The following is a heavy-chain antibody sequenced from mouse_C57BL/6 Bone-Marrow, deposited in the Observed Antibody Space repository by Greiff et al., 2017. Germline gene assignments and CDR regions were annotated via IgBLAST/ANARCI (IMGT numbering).Heavy chain of an antibody. CDR1: GFTFSSYG. CDR2: ISSGGSYT. CDR3: ARWLYAMDY. J-gene: IGHJ4*01. V-gene: IGHV5-6*01. Sequence: EVKLMESGGDLVKPGGSLKLSCAASGFTFSSYGMSWVRQTPDKRLEWVATISSGGSYTYYPDSVKGRFTISRDNAKNTLYLQMSSLKSEDTAMYYCARWLYAMDYWGQGTSVTVSS.